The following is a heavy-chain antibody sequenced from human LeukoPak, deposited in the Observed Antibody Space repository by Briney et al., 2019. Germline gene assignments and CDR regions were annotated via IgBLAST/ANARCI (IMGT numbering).Heavy chain of an antibody. Sequence: PGGPLRLSCAASGFTFDKFWMSWVRQAPGKGLEWVANIKQDGTEKYYVDSMKGRFTISRDSGKNSLYLQIDSLRAEDTAVYYCARQELTFDYWGQGTQVTVSS. J-gene: IGHJ4*02. V-gene: IGHV3-7*01. CDR1: GFTFDKFW. CDR3: ARQELTFDY. D-gene: IGHD1-1*01. CDR2: IKQDGTEK.